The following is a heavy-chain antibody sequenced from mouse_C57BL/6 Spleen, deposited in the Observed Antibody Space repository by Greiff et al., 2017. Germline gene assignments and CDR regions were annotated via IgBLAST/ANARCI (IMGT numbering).Heavy chain of an antibody. CDR3: ASGGGGGYYILDY. V-gene: IGHV1-69*01. Sequence: QVQLQQPGAELVMPGASVKLSCKASGYTFTSYWMHWVKQRPGQGLEWIGEIDPSDSYTNYNQKFKGKSKLTVDKSSSTAYMQLSSLTSEDSAVYYGASGGGGGYYILDYWGHGTTLAVSS. CDR1: GYTFTSYW. CDR2: IDPSDSYT. D-gene: IGHD2-3*01. J-gene: IGHJ2*01.